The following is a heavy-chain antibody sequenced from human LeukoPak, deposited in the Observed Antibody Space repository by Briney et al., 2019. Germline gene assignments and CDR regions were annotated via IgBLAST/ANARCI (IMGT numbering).Heavy chain of an antibody. CDR3: ARDLTN. CDR2: VNPTAGSR. Sequence: GASVKGSCRASGHTFTDYYLHCVRHAPGQRLQWMGMVNPTAGSRAYAQDCQDRVTMTRDTSTSTVYMELYSLRSEDTAMYYCARDLTNWGQGTLVTVSS. CDR1: GHTFTDYY. J-gene: IGHJ4*02. V-gene: IGHV1-46*03.